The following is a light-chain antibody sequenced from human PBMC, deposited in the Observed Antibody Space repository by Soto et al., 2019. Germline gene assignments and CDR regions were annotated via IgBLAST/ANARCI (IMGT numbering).Light chain of an antibody. J-gene: IGKJ2*01. V-gene: IGKV3-15*01. CDR2: GAS. Sequence: EIVMTQSPATLSVSPGERATLSCRASQSVSSNLAWYQQKPGQAPRLLIYGASTRATGIPARFSGSVSGTEFTLTISSLQSEDFAVYYCQQYNNWPRTFGKGTKLEIK. CDR1: QSVSSN. CDR3: QQYNNWPRT.